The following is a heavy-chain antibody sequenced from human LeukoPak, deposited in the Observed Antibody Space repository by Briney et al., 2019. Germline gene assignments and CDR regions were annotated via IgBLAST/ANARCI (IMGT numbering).Heavy chain of an antibody. D-gene: IGHD1-26*01. CDR1: GYTFTGYY. Sequence: ASVKVSCKASGYTFTGYYMHWVRQAPGQGLEWMGWINPNSGGTNYAQKFQGRVTMTRDTSISTAYMELSRLRSDDTAVYYCARERDGSGSYGVLDYWGPGTLVTVSS. CDR3: ARERDGSGSYGVLDY. CDR2: INPNSGGT. J-gene: IGHJ4*02. V-gene: IGHV1-2*02.